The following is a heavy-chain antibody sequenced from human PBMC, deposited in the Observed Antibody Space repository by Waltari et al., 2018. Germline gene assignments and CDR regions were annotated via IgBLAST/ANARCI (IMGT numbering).Heavy chain of an antibody. J-gene: IGHJ3*02. CDR1: GGSISSSSYY. Sequence: QLQLQESGPGLVKPSETLSLTCTVSGGSISSSSYYWGWIRQPPGKGLEWIGSIYYSGSTDYNPSLKSRVTISVDTSKNQFSLKLSSVTAADTAVYYCASFWRGATDAFDIWGQGTMVTVSS. CDR2: IYYSGST. D-gene: IGHD3-3*01. V-gene: IGHV4-39*07. CDR3: ASFWRGATDAFDI.